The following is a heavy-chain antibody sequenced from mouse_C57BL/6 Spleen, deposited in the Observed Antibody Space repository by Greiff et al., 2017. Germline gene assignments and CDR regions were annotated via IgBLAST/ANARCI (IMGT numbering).Heavy chain of an antibody. CDR3: ARDKKAITTVAYYFDY. Sequence: EVHLVESGGGLVKPGGSLKLSCAASGFTFSSYAMSWVRQTPEKRLEWVATISDGGSYTYYPDNVKGRFTISRDNAKNNLYLQMSHLKSEDTAMYYCARDKKAITTVAYYFDYWGQGTTLTVSS. D-gene: IGHD1-1*01. CDR1: GFTFSSYA. CDR2: ISDGGSYT. V-gene: IGHV5-4*01. J-gene: IGHJ2*01.